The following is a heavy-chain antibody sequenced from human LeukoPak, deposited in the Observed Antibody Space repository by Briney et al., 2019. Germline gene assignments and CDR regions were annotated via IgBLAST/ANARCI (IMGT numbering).Heavy chain of an antibody. V-gene: IGHV4-39*01. D-gene: IGHD5-18*01. CDR1: GGSISSSGYY. CDR3: ARPRGYSYGHIDY. J-gene: IGHJ4*02. Sequence: SETLSLTCTVSGGSISSSGYYWGWIRQPPGKGLEWIGSIYHSGSTYYNPSLKSRVTISVDASKNQFSLKLSSVTAADTAVYYCARPRGYSYGHIDYWGQGTLVTVSS. CDR2: IYHSGST.